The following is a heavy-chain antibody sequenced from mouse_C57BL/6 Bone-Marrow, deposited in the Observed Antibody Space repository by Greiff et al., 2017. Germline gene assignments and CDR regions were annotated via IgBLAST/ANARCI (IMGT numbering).Heavy chain of an antibody. CDR1: GFTFSDYY. D-gene: IGHD1-1*01. Sequence: EVKLVESGGGLVQPGGSLKLSCAASGFTFSDYYMYWVRQTPEKRLEWVAYISNGGGSTYYPDTVKGRFTISRDNSKNTLYLQMSRLKSEDTAMYYCARHNYYGRSLFAYWRQGTLVTVSA. V-gene: IGHV5-12*01. CDR2: ISNGGGST. J-gene: IGHJ3*01. CDR3: ARHNYYGRSLFAY.